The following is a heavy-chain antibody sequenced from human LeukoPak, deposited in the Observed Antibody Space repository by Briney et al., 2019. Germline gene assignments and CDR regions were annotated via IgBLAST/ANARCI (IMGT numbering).Heavy chain of an antibody. CDR2: ISYDGSNK. D-gene: IGHD2-15*01. CDR3: AKGRARRLLLLPFDY. CDR1: GFTFSSYG. V-gene: IGHV3-30*18. J-gene: IGHJ4*02. Sequence: GGSLRLSCAASGFTFSSYGMHWVRQAPGKGLEWVAVISYDGSNKYYADSVKGRFTISRDNSKNRLYLQMNSLRAEDRAVYYCAKGRARRLLLLPFDYWGQGTLVTVSS.